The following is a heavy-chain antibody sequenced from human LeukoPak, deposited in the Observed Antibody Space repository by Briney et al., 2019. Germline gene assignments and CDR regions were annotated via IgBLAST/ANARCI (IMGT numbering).Heavy chain of an antibody. V-gene: IGHV1-2*06. CDR3: ARETISDGP. D-gene: IGHD5-12*01. CDR2: INPHSGGT. Sequence: PGESLKISCEASGYTFTGYYMHWVRQAPGQGLEWMGRINPHSGGTNYAQRFQGRVTMTRDTSISTAYMELSRLRSDDTAVYYCARETISDGPWGQGTLVTVSS. CDR1: GYTFTGYY. J-gene: IGHJ5*02.